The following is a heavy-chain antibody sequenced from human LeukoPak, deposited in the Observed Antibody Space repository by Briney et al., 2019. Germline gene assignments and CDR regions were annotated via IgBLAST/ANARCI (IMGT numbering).Heavy chain of an antibody. CDR2: IYTGDST. D-gene: IGHD6-13*01. CDR3: ATTATFYSSSWYRAFDV. Sequence: GGSLRLSCAASGFTVSSKYMSWVRQAPEKGLEWVSVIYTGDSTYYADSVKGRFTISRANSENTLYLQMNSLRAEDTVVYYCATTATFYSSSWYRAFDVWGQGTMVTVSS. J-gene: IGHJ3*01. CDR1: GFTVSSKY. V-gene: IGHV3-66*02.